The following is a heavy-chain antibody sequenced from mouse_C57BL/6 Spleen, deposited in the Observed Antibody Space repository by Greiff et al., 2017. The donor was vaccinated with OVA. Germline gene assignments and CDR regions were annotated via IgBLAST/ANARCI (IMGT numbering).Heavy chain of an antibody. CDR1: GFTFSDYY. CDR3: AREGGYVGGYFDV. CDR2: INYDGSST. J-gene: IGHJ1*03. D-gene: IGHD2-2*01. V-gene: IGHV5-16*01. Sequence: EVQLQQSEGGLVQPGSSMKLSCTASGFTFSDYYMAWVRQVPEKGLEWVANINYDGSSTYYLDSLKSRFIISRDNAKNILYLQMSSLKSEDTATYYCAREGGYVGGYFDVWGTGTTVTVSS.